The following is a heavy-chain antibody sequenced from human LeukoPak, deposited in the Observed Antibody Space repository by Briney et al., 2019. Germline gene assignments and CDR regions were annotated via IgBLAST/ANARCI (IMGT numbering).Heavy chain of an antibody. J-gene: IGHJ3*02. CDR2: IYYSGST. CDR1: GGSISRYY. CDR3: ARDYYGSGSAHASDI. Sequence: SETLSLTCTVSGGSISRYYWSWIRQPPGKGLEWIGYIYYSGSTNYNPSLKSRVTISVDTSKNLFSLKLSSVTAADTAVYYCARDYYGSGSAHASDIWGQGTMVTVSS. V-gene: IGHV4-59*01. D-gene: IGHD3-10*01.